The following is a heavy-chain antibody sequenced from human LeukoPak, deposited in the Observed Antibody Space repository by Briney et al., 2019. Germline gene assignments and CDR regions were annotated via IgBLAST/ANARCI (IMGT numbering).Heavy chain of an antibody. CDR1: GYTFTSYG. V-gene: IGHV1-18*01. D-gene: IGHD2-15*01. CDR2: ISAYNGNT. CDR3: ARDTWCSGGSCAIGYGMDV. Sequence: GASVKVSCKASGYTFTSYGISWVRQAPGQGLEWMGWISAYNGNTNYAQKLQGRVTMTTDTSTSTAYMELRSLRSDDTAVYYCARDTWCSGGSCAIGYGMDVWGQGTTVTVSS. J-gene: IGHJ6*02.